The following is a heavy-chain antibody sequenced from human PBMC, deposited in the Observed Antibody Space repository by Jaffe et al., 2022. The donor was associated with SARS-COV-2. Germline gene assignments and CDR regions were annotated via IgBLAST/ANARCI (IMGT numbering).Heavy chain of an antibody. D-gene: IGHD6-19*01. V-gene: IGHV3-30*18. CDR3: AKVVGSSGWYPRPASYGMDV. CDR2: ISYDGSNK. J-gene: IGHJ6*02. CDR1: GFTFSSYG. Sequence: QVQLVESGGGVVQPGRSLRLSCAASGFTFSSYGMHWVRQAPGKGLEWVAVISYDGSNKYYADSVKGRFTISRDNSKNTLYLQMNSLRAEDTAVYYCAKVVGSSGWYPRPASYGMDVWGQGTTVTVSS.